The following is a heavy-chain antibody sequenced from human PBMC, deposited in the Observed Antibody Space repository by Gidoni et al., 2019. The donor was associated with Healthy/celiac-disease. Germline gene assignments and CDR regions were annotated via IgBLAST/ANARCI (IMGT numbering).Heavy chain of an antibody. D-gene: IGHD1-1*01. CDR1: GFPFSSYG. V-gene: IGHV3-30*18. J-gene: IGHJ6*02. CDR3: AKPRTGTRKKYYYYGMDV. CDR2: ISYDGSNK. Sequence: QVQLVESGGGVVQPGRSLRLSCAASGFPFSSYGMHWVRQAPGKGLAWVAVISYDGSNKYYADSVKGRFTISRDNSKNTLYLQMNSLRAEDTAVYYCAKPRTGTRKKYYYYGMDVWGQGTTVTVSS.